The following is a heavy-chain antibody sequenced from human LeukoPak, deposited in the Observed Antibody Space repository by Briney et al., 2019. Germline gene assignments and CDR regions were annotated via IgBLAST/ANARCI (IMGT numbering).Heavy chain of an antibody. D-gene: IGHD1-26*01. CDR3: AKDSLSSRGSYYDY. Sequence: GGSLRLSCAASGFTFSSYAMSWVRQAPGKGLEWVSAISGSGGSTYYADSVKGRFTISRDNSKNTLYLQMNSLRAEDTAVYYCAKDSLSSRGSYYDYWGQGTLVTVSS. CDR2: ISGSGGST. CDR1: GFTFSSYA. J-gene: IGHJ4*02. V-gene: IGHV3-23*01.